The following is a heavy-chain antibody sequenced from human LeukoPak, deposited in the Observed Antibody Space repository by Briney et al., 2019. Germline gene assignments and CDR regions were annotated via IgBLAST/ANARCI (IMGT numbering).Heavy chain of an antibody. J-gene: IGHJ5*02. Sequence: ASVKVSCKASGYTFTSYGISWVRQAPGQGLEWMGWISAYNGNTNYAQKLQGRVTMTTDTSTSTAYMELRSLRSDDPAVYYCARGVTIFGGPGWFDPWGQGTLVTVSS. CDR2: ISAYNGNT. V-gene: IGHV1-18*01. CDR3: ARGVTIFGGPGWFDP. CDR1: GYTFTSYG. D-gene: IGHD3-3*01.